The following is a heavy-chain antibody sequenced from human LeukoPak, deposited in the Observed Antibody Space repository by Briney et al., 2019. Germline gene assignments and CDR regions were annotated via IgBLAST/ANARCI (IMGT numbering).Heavy chain of an antibody. Sequence: PSETLSLTCAVYGGSFSGYYWSWIRQPPGKGLEWIGEIYHSGSTNYNPSLKSRVTISVDKSKNQFSLKLSSVTAADTAVYYCARLPGIAVAAEFDYWGQGTLVTVSS. CDR3: ARLPGIAVAAEFDY. J-gene: IGHJ4*02. CDR2: IYHSGST. V-gene: IGHV4-34*01. D-gene: IGHD6-19*01. CDR1: GGSFSGYY.